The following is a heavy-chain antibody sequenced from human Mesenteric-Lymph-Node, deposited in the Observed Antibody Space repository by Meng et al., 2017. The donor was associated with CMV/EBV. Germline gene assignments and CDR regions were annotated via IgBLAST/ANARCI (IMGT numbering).Heavy chain of an antibody. CDR2: ISGSGVTT. CDR1: GFTFSSYA. D-gene: IGHD3-3*01. CDR3: ARKIFGYYYFYGMDV. Sequence: GESLKISCAASGFTFSSYALNWVRQAPGKGLEWVSAISGSGVTTYYADSVKGRFTITRDNSKNTVYLQMNSLRADDTAVYYCARKIFGYYYFYGMDVWGQGTTVTVSS. J-gene: IGHJ6*02. V-gene: IGHV3-23*01.